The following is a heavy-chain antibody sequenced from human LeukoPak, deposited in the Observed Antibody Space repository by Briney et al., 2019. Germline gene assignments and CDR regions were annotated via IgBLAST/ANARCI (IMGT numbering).Heavy chain of an antibody. CDR3: TTDGPGYSSSWYGDYFDY. CDR2: IKNKTDGRTT. V-gene: IGHV3-15*01. Sequence: GGSLRLSCAASGFTFSNAWMSWVRQAPGKGLEWVGRIKNKTDGRTTDYAAPVKGRFTISRDDSKITLYLQMNSLKTEDTAVYYCTTDGPGYSSSWYGDYFDYWGQGTLVTVSS. D-gene: IGHD6-13*01. J-gene: IGHJ4*02. CDR1: GFTFSNAW.